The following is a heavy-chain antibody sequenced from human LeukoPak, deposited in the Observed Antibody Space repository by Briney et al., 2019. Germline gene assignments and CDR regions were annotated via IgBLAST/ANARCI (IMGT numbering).Heavy chain of an antibody. CDR1: GGSFSAYY. J-gene: IGHJ6*03. V-gene: IGHV4-34*01. CDR2: INHGGST. Sequence: KPSETLSLTCAVYGGSFSAYYWTWIRQPPGKGLEWIGEINHGGSTNYDPSLKSRVTISIDTAKNQFSLKMSSVTAADTAVYYCARGIPQWLGSYYYYMDVWGKGPTVTVSS. D-gene: IGHD6-19*01. CDR3: ARGIPQWLGSYYYYMDV.